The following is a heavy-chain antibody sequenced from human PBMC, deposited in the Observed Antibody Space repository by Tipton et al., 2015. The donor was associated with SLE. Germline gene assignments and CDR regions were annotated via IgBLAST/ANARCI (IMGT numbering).Heavy chain of an antibody. CDR3: ARDGDAIVGTTGAFDI. D-gene: IGHD1-26*01. CDR1: GYSISSDYY. CDR2: IYHSGNT. Sequence: TLSLTCTVSGYSISSDYYWGWIRQPPGKGLTWIGNIYHSGNTYYSPSLRSRLTISIDASKNQFSMRLTSVTAADTAVYYCARDGDAIVGTTGAFDIWGQGTVVTVSS. J-gene: IGHJ3*02. V-gene: IGHV4-38-2*02.